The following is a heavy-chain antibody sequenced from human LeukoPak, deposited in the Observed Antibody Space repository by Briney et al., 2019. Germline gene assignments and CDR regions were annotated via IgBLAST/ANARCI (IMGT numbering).Heavy chain of an antibody. CDR2: IYYSGST. D-gene: IGHD3-16*01. CDR1: GGSISSGGYY. V-gene: IGHV4-31*03. J-gene: IGHJ2*01. CDR3: ARAPGGWYFDL. Sequence: SETLSLTCTVSGGSISSGGYYWSWIRQHPGKGLEWVGYIYYSGSTYYNPSLKSRVTMSVDTSKNQFSLKLSSVTAADTAVYYCARAPGGWYFDLWGRGTLVTVSS.